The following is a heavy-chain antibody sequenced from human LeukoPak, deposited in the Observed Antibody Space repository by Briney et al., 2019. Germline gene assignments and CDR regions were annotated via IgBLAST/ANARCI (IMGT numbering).Heavy chain of an antibody. CDR1: GFTFSSYA. D-gene: IGHD4-17*01. J-gene: IGHJ6*03. Sequence: GGSLRLSCGASGFTFSSYAMTWVRQAPGKGLEWVSGIRGSGGTTNYADSVKGRFTISRDNSKNTLFLQMNSLRAEDTAVYYCARGYGDYGPSYYYYYYMDVWGKGTTVTISS. CDR2: IRGSGGTT. V-gene: IGHV3-23*01. CDR3: ARGYGDYGPSYYYYYYMDV.